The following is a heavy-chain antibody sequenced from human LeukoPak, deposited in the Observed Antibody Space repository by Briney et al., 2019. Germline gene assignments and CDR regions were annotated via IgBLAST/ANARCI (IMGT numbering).Heavy chain of an antibody. CDR1: GYTFTSYD. CDR2: IIPILGIA. Sequence: GASVKVSCKASGYTFTSYDINWVRQAPGQGLEWMGRIIPILGIANYAQKFQGRVTITADKSTSTAYMELSSLRSEDTAVYYCAREAYYDSSGYWYYFDYWGQGTLVTVSS. CDR3: AREAYYDSSGYWYYFDY. V-gene: IGHV1-69*04. J-gene: IGHJ4*02. D-gene: IGHD3-22*01.